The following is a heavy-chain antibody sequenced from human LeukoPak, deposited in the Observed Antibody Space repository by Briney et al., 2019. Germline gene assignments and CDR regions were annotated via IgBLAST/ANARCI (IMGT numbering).Heavy chain of an antibody. J-gene: IGHJ4*02. CDR2: LYSGGTT. V-gene: IGHV3-53*01. D-gene: IGHD1-26*01. CDR3: ASYGREVLHYFDY. CDR1: GFIVSSNF. Sequence: PGGSLRLSCAASGFIVSSNFMYWVRQAPGKGLEWVSVLYSGGTTYYADSVKGRFTISRDNSKNTLYLQMNSLRAEDTAVYYCASYGREVLHYFDYWGQGTLVTVSS.